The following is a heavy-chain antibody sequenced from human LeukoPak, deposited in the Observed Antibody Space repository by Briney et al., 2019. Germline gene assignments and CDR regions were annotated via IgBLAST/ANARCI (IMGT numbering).Heavy chain of an antibody. CDR1: RFTFNSHA. Sequence: GGSLRLSCAASRFTFNSHAMSWVRQAPGKGLEWVSVIGGSNGITFYVGSVKGRFTISRDNSKDTLYLQMNSLRAEDTAVYYCAKGLFGYYYYGMDVWGQGTTVTVSS. J-gene: IGHJ6*01. CDR2: IGGSNGIT. CDR3: AKGLFGYYYYGMDV. V-gene: IGHV3-23*01. D-gene: IGHD3-10*02.